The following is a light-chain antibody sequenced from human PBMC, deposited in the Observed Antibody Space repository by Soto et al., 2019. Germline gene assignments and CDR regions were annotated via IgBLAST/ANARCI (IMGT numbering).Light chain of an antibody. CDR2: EVT. Sequence: QSVLAQPPSASGSPEQSVTLSCAGTSSDVGGYNYVSWYQQYPGRAPKLMIYEVTKRPSGVPDRFSGSKSGNTAFLTVSGLQAEDEADYYCSSYAASNNFYFVFGGGTKVTVL. J-gene: IGLJ3*02. CDR3: SSYAASNNFYFV. CDR1: SSDVGGYNY. V-gene: IGLV2-8*01.